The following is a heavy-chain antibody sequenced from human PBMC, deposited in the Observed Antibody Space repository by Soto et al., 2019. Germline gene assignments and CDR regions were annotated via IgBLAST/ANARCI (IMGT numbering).Heavy chain of an antibody. CDR1: GYTFTSYA. J-gene: IGHJ3*02. CDR3: ARSRTVKDAFDI. CDR2: INAGNGNT. D-gene: IGHD4-17*01. V-gene: IGHV1-3*01. Sequence: GASVKVSCKASGYTFTSYAMHWVRQAPEQRLEWMGWINAGNGNTKYSQKFQGRVTITRDTSASTAYMELSSLRSEDTAVYYCARSRTVKDAFDIWGQGTMVTVSS.